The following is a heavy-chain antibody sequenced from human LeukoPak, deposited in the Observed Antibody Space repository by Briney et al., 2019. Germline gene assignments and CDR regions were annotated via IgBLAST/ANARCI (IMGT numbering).Heavy chain of an antibody. V-gene: IGHV5-51*01. CDR3: AREMARKNAFDI. D-gene: IGHD5-24*01. CDR2: VFIRDSDT. J-gene: IGHJ3*02. Sequence: GESLKISCKVSGNSFQSYWIGWVRQMPGKGLEFMGLVFIRDSDTRYSPSFQGQVTISADKSISTAYLQWSSLKASDTAMYYCAREMARKNAFDIWGQGTMVTVSS. CDR1: GNSFQSYW.